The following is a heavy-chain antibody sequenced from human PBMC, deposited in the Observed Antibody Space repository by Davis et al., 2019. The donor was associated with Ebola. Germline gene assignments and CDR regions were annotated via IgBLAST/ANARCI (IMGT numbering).Heavy chain of an antibody. CDR3: ASVLLSNAFDI. Sequence: GESLKISCKGSGYSFTSFWIGWVRQPPGQGLEWMGAILPGDSDTRYSPSFQGQVTISADKSITTAYLHWNSLKASDTAMYYCASVLLSNAFDIWGQGTMVTVSS. CDR2: ILPGDSDT. D-gene: IGHD3-16*02. V-gene: IGHV5-51*01. CDR1: GYSFTSFW. J-gene: IGHJ3*02.